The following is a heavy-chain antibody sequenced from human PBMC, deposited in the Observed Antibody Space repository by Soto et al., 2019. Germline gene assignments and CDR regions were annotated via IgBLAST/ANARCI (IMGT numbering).Heavy chain of an antibody. J-gene: IGHJ3*01. CDR3: ARDGLYCTYANCRGDAYDV. Sequence: EVQLVGSGGGLVQPGGSLRLSCVASGFTFRTYWMTWVRQAPGKGLEWVANIKQDGSEKYYVDSVRGRFAISRDNAKDSLYLQMNSLRVEDTAVYYCARDGLYCTYANCRGDAYDVWDQGKMVTVSS. V-gene: IGHV3-7*04. D-gene: IGHD2-8*01. CDR2: IKQDGSEK. CDR1: GFTFRTYW.